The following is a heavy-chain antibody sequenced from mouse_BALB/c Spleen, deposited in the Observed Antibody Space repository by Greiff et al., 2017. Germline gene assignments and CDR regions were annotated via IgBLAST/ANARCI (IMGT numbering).Heavy chain of an antibody. V-gene: IGHV5-6-2*01. Sequence: EVQRVESGGGLVKLGGSLKLSCAASGFTFSSYYMSWVRQTPEKRLELVAAINSNGGSTYYPDTVKGRFTISRDNAKNTLYLQMSSLKSEDTALYYCARRGNYLYYFDYWGQGTTLTVSS. CDR2: INSNGGST. CDR3: ARRGNYLYYFDY. CDR1: GFTFSSYY. J-gene: IGHJ2*01. D-gene: IGHD2-1*01.